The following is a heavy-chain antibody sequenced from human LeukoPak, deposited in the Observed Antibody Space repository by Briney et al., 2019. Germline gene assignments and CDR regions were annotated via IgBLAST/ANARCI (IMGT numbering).Heavy chain of an antibody. J-gene: IGHJ4*02. D-gene: IGHD2-2*01. CDR2: IWYDGSNT. V-gene: IGHV3-33*01. CDR1: GFTFRSYG. CDR3: ARDRLASTFDN. Sequence: GRSLRLSCAASGFTFRSYGMHWVRQAPGKGLERVAMIWYDGSNTYYADSVKGRFTISRDNSKNTLVLQMDSLRAEDTAVYYCARDRLASTFDNCGQGNLWTASS.